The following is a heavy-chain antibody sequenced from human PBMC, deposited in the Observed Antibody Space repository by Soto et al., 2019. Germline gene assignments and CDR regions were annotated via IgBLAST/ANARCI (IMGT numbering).Heavy chain of an antibody. CDR1: GYTVTGYY. CDR3: AREVGDYVHSAFDI. V-gene: IGHV1-2*04. J-gene: IGHJ3*02. CDR2: INPNSGGT. Sequence: ASVKVSCKASGYTVTGYYMHWVRQAPGQGLEWMGWINPNSGGTNYAQKFQGWVTMTRDTSISTAYMELSRLRSDDTAVYYCAREVGDYVHSAFDIWGQGTMVTVSS. D-gene: IGHD4-17*01.